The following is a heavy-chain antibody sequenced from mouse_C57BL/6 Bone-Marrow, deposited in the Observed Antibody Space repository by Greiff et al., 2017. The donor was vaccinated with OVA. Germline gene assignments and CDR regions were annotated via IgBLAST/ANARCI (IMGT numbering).Heavy chain of an antibody. V-gene: IGHV1-81*01. Sequence: QVPLQQSGAELAKPGASVKLSCKASGYTLTSYGISWVKQRTGQGLEWIGDIYPRSGNTYYNEKFKGKATLTADKSSSTAYMELRSLTSEDSAVYFCALTQYFDVWGTGTTVTVSS. D-gene: IGHD4-1*01. CDR2: IYPRSGNT. CDR3: ALTQYFDV. J-gene: IGHJ1*03. CDR1: GYTLTSYG.